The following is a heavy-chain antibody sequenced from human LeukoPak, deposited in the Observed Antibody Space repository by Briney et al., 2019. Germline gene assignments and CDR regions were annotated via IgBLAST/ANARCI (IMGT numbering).Heavy chain of an antibody. Sequence: GGSLRLSCPTSGFTFDNYGMHWVRQAPGKGLEWVAFIRYDGSNKYYADSVKGRFAISRDNTKNTLYLQMNSLRGEDTAVYYCARNRITFDYWGQGTLVTVSS. J-gene: IGHJ4*02. CDR1: GFTFDNYG. V-gene: IGHV3-30*02. CDR2: IRYDGSNK. CDR3: ARNRITFDY. D-gene: IGHD1-14*01.